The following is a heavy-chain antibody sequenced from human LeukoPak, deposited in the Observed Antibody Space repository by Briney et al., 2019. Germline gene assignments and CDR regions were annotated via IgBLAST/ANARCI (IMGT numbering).Heavy chain of an antibody. Sequence: ASVKVSCKASGYTFTSYYIHWVRQAPGQGLEWMGIINPSGGSTSYAQKFQGRVTMTRDTSTSTVYMELSSLRSEDTAVYYCARGCSSTSCYTNWFDPWGQGTLVTVSS. CDR2: INPSGGST. J-gene: IGHJ5*02. CDR1: GYTFTSYY. CDR3: ARGCSSTSCYTNWFDP. V-gene: IGHV1-46*01. D-gene: IGHD2-2*01.